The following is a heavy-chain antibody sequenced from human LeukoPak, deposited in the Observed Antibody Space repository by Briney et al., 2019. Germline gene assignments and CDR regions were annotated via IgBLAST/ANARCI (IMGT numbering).Heavy chain of an antibody. J-gene: IGHJ4*02. D-gene: IGHD1-26*01. V-gene: IGHV3-11*04. Sequence: GGSLRLSCAASGFTFSDHYMDWVRQAPGKGLEWVSYITDTDSTIYYADSVKGRFTISRDDAKNSLYLQMNSLRAEDTAVYYCARNSLVGTTIPLIEDWGQGTLVTVSS. CDR3: ARNSLVGTTIPLIED. CDR1: GFTFSDHY. CDR2: ITDTDSTI.